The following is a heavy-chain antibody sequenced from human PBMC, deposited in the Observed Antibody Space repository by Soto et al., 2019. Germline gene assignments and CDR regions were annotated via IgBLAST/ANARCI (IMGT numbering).Heavy chain of an antibody. CDR1: GFTFDRHP. Sequence: EVQLLESGGGLVQPGGSLRLFCAASGFTFDRHPMSWLRQAPGEGLEWVSSIRESGDGTYGTYYADSVKGRFTMSRDNSKNIVYLQMGSLTVEDGANYYCARGTPPFYSGGTYYWTDDYWGQGTLVTVSS. D-gene: IGHD2-15*01. CDR2: IRESGDGTYGT. CDR3: ARGTPPFYSGGTYYWTDDY. V-gene: IGHV3-23*01. J-gene: IGHJ4*02.